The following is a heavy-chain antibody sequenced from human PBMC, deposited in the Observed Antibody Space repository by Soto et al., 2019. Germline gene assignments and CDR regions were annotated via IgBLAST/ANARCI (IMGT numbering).Heavy chain of an antibody. V-gene: IGHV1-18*01. CDR3: ARDDYSNYVWSSYYYYYGMDV. CDR1: GYTFTSYG. Sequence: ASVKVSCKASGYTFTSYGISWVRQAPGQGPEWMGWISAYNGNTNYAQKLQGRVTMTTDTSTSTAYMELRSLRSDDTAVYYCARDDYSNYVWSSYYYYYGMDVWGQGTTVTVSS. CDR2: ISAYNGNT. D-gene: IGHD4-4*01. J-gene: IGHJ6*02.